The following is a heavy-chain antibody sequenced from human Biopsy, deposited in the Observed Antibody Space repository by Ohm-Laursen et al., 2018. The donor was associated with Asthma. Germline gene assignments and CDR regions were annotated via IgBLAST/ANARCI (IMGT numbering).Heavy chain of an antibody. CDR2: IHHSWTS. V-gene: IGHV4-31*03. Sequence: TLSLTCPVSGDSITSGGCCWNWIRQHPGKGLEWIGYIHHSWTSYFNPSLKSRVSFSRDTSKNQFSLRLSSVTAADTAVYFCARVRGAFYGSSVKNAFDVWGQGTMVTVSS. J-gene: IGHJ3*01. CDR3: ARVRGAFYGSSVKNAFDV. D-gene: IGHD3-22*01. CDR1: GDSITSGGCC.